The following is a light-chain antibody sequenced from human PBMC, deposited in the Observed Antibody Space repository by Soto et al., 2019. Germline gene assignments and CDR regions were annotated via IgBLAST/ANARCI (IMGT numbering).Light chain of an antibody. J-gene: IGKJ2*01. CDR1: QNIDNH. CDR2: AAS. V-gene: IGKV1-39*01. CDR3: HQSFTSPYT. Sequence: DIQLTQSPSSLSASLGDSVSISCRASQNIDNHLNWYRQRSGEAPEVLIYAASALRDGVSSRVSGRGYGTEFTLTIDSLQADDIATYFCHQSFTSPYTFGQGTNLEIK.